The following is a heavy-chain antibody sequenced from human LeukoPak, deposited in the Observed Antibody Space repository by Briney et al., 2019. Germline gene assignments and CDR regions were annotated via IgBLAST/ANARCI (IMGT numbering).Heavy chain of an antibody. J-gene: IGHJ4*02. CDR1: GGSTSSY. CDR2: IYTSGST. D-gene: IGHD4-17*01. Sequence: SETLSLTCSVSSGGSTSSYWSWIRQPAVKGLEWIGRIYTSGSTNYNPSLKSRVTMSVDTSKNQFSLKLSSVTAADTAVYYCARVGSPDYGDYVWVFDYWGQGTLVTVPS. V-gene: IGHV4-4*07. CDR3: ARVGSPDYGDYVWVFDY.